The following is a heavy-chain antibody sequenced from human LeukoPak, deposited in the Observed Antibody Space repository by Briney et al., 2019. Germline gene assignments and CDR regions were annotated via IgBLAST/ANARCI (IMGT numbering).Heavy chain of an antibody. CDR3: VRVHSTSWGY. J-gene: IGHJ4*02. Sequence: GGSLRLSCAASGFTFSTYSMNWVRQAPWKGLEWVSYISSSSGTIYYADSVKGRFTISRDNAENSLYLQMNSLRAEDTAVYYCVRVHSTSWGYWGQGNLVPVSS. V-gene: IGHV3-48*01. CDR1: GFTFSTYS. D-gene: IGHD6-13*01. CDR2: ISSSSGTI.